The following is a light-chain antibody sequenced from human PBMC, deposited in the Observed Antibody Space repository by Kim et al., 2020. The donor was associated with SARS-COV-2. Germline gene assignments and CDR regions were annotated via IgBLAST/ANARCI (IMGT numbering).Light chain of an antibody. Sequence: LSPGQPASITCSGDKLGNKYACWYQQRPGQSPVLVIYQDSKRPSGIPERFSGSNSGNTATLTISGTQAMDEADYYCQAWDSSTVVFGGGTQLTVL. CDR1: KLGNKY. V-gene: IGLV3-1*01. CDR2: QDS. CDR3: QAWDSSTVV. J-gene: IGLJ2*01.